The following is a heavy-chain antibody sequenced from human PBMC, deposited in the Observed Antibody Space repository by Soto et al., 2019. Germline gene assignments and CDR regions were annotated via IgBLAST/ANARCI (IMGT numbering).Heavy chain of an antibody. D-gene: IGHD2-2*01. CDR3: AREGCSSTEFDY. V-gene: IGHV3-66*01. Sequence: EVQLVESGGGLVQPGGSLRLSCAASGFTVSSNYMSWVRQAPGKGLEWVGVIYSGGSTYYAASVKGRFTISRDNSKNTLYIQMNSLRAEDTAVYYCAREGCSSTEFDYWCQGTLVTVSS. CDR2: IYSGGST. J-gene: IGHJ4*02. CDR1: GFTVSSNY.